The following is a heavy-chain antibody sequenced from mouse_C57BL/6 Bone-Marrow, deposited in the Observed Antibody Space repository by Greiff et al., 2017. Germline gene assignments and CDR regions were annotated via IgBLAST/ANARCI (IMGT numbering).Heavy chain of an antibody. CDR2: IDPANGNT. CDR3: ARYCYCYGRAMDY. CDR1: GFNIKNTY. V-gene: IGHV14-3*01. Sequence: EVQLQQSVAELARPGASVTLSCTASGFNIKNTYMHWVKQSPEQGLEWIGRIDPANGNTKYAPQFQGKATITADTSSNTAYLQHYLLTSEDTTIDNCARYCYCYGRAMDYWGQGTSVTVSS. J-gene: IGHJ4*01. D-gene: IGHD1-1*01.